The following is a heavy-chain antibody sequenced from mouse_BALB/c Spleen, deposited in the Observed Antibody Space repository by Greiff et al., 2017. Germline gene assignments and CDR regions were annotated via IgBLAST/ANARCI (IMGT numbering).Heavy chain of an antibody. Sequence: QVQLKQSGAELAKPGASVKMSCKASGYTFTSYWMHWVKQRPGQGLEWIGYINPSTGYTEYNQKFKDKATLTADKSSSTAYMQLSSLTSEDSAVYYCARDCNLYYYAMDYWGQGTSVTVAS. CDR2: INPSTGYT. V-gene: IGHV1-7*01. J-gene: IGHJ4*01. CDR1: GYTFTSYW. D-gene: IGHD2-1*01. CDR3: ARDCNLYYYAMDY.